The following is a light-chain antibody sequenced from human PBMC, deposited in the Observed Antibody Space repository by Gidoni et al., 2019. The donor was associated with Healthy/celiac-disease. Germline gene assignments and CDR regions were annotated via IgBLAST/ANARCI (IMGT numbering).Light chain of an antibody. CDR1: QSISSW. J-gene: IGKJ1*01. V-gene: IGKV1-5*03. CDR2: KAS. Sequence: DIQMTQSPSTLSASVGDRVTITCRASQSISSWLAWYQQKPGKAPKLLIYKASSLESGVPSRFSGSGSGTEFTLTISSLHPDDFATYYCQQYNSYPPWTFGQGTKVEIK. CDR3: QQYNSYPPWT.